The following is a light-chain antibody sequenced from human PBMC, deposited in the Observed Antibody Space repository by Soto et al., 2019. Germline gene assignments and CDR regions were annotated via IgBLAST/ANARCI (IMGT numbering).Light chain of an antibody. J-gene: IGKJ2*01. V-gene: IGKV3-15*01. Sequence: VLTQIQAKLSVTPGERVPLSCRAGQGVTTNFAWYQQNSGQSPRLLIYDVSTRATGVPARFSGTGSETDFTLTISGLQSEDSAVYFCQQYNNWPFSFG. CDR3: QQYNNWPFS. CDR2: DVS. CDR1: QGVTTN.